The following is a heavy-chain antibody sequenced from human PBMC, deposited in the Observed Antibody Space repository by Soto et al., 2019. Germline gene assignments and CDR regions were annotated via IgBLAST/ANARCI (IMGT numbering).Heavy chain of an antibody. D-gene: IGHD3-3*01. V-gene: IGHV3-73*01. CDR1: GFTFSGSA. CDR3: TRPGNKYYDFGP. Sequence: EVQLVESGGGLVQPGGSLKLSCAASGFTFSGSAMHWVRQASGKGLEWVGRIRSKANSYATAYAASVKGRFTISRDDSKHTAYLQMNSLKTEDTAVYYCTRPGNKYYDFGPWGQGTLVTVSS. J-gene: IGHJ4*02. CDR2: IRSKANSYAT.